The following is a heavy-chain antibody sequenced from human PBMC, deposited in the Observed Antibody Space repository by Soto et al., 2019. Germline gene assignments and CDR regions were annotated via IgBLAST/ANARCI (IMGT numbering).Heavy chain of an antibody. V-gene: IGHV4-4*02. CDR3: ARGLGSGWYMWYYGMDV. CDR1: GGSFTSNNW. CDR2: IYHSGST. J-gene: IGHJ6*02. Sequence: PSETLSLTCAVSGGSFTSNNWWTWVRQPPGQGLEWIGEIYHSGSTNYNPSLKSRVTISVDTSENQFSLKLSSVTAADTAVYYCARGLGSGWYMWYYGMDVWGQGTTVTVSS. D-gene: IGHD6-19*01.